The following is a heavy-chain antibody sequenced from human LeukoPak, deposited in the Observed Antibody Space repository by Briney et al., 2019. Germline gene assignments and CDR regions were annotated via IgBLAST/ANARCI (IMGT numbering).Heavy chain of an antibody. CDR1: GFTLSSYW. D-gene: IGHD2-15*01. J-gene: IGHJ5*02. CDR2: IKQDGSEK. V-gene: IGHV3-7*01. Sequence: PGGSLRLSCAASGFTLSSYWMSWVRQAPGKGLEWVANIKQDGSEKYYVDSVKGRFTISRDNAKNSLYLQMNSLRAEDTAVYYCARDHVVVVVAATHWFDPWGQGTLVTVSS. CDR3: ARDHVVVVVAATHWFDP.